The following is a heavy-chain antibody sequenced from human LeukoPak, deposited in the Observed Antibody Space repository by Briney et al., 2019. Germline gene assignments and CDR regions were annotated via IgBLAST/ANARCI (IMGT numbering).Heavy chain of an antibody. V-gene: IGHV4-59*08. Sequence: SETLSLTCTVSGGSISSYYWSWIRQPPGKGLEWIGYIYYSGSTNYNPSLKSRVTISVDTSKNQFSLKLSSVTAADTAVYYCATIAGSSSYWGQGALVTVSS. CDR2: IYYSGST. CDR3: ATIAGSSSY. J-gene: IGHJ4*02. CDR1: GGSISSYY. D-gene: IGHD6-6*01.